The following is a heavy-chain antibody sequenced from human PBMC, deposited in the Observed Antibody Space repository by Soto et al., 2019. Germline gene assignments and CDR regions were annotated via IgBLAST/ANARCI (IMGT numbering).Heavy chain of an antibody. J-gene: IGHJ4*02. CDR1: GYSISSGYY. CDR3: ARTGVYCSGGSCYLDY. Sequence: PSETLSLTCAVSGYSISSGYYWGWIRQPPGKGLEWIGSIYHSGSTYYNPSLKSRVTIPVDTSKNQFSLKLSSVTAADTAVYYCARTGVYCSGGSCYLDYWGQGTLVTVSS. D-gene: IGHD2-15*01. V-gene: IGHV4-38-2*01. CDR2: IYHSGST.